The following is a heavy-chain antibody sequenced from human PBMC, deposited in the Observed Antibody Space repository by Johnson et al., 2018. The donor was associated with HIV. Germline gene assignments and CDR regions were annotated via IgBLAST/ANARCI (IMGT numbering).Heavy chain of an antibody. CDR3: AKDLGVAADPDAFDI. CDR1: GFTFSSYG. Sequence: QVQLVESGGGVVQPGGSLRLSCAASGFTFSSYGMHWVRQVPGNGLEWVTFIQYDGTNKYYADSVKGRFTISRDNSKNTLYLQMYSLRAEDTAVYYCAKDLGVAADPDAFDIWGQGTMVTVSS. CDR2: IQYDGTNK. V-gene: IGHV3-30*02. J-gene: IGHJ3*02. D-gene: IGHD6-13*01.